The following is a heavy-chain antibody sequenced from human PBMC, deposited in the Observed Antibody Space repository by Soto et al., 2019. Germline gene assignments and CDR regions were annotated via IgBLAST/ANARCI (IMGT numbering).Heavy chain of an antibody. Sequence: RDSCRVAEGTIISYAVSWVSQDQGKGLEWVSAISGSGGSTYYADSVKGRFTISRDNSKNTLYLQMNSLRAEDTAVYYCAKDPPLWFGELLWAFFDYWGQGTLVTVSS. D-gene: IGHD3-10*01. CDR2: ISGSGGST. CDR3: AKDPPLWFGELLWAFFDY. CDR1: EGTIISYA. V-gene: IGHV3-23*01. J-gene: IGHJ4*02.